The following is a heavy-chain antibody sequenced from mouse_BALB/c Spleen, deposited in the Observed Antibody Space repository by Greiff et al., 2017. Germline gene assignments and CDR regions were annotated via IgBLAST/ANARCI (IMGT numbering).Heavy chain of an antibody. CDR3: ARHYDYDWYFDV. CDR1: GFSLTSYG. J-gene: IGHJ1*01. D-gene: IGHD2-4*01. Sequence: VKLVESGPGLVQPSQSLSITCTVSGFSLTSYGVHWVRQSPGKGLEWLGVIWSGGSTDYNAAFLSRLSISKDNSKSQVFFKMNSLQANDTAIYYCARHYDYDWYFDVWGAGTTVTVSS. V-gene: IGHV2-2*02. CDR2: IWSGGST.